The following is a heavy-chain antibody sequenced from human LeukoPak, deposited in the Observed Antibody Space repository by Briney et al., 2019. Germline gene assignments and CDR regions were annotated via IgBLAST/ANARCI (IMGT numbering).Heavy chain of an antibody. CDR1: GFTFIDYA. CDR3: AKDRGGYSYASGFDY. D-gene: IGHD5-18*01. J-gene: IGHJ4*02. Sequence: GGSLRLSCAASGFTFIDYAMNWVRQAPGKGLEWVSSISARGGDTYYADSVKGRFTISRDNSKNTLYLQMNSLRAEDTAVYYCAKDRGGYSYASGFDYWGQGTLVTVSS. CDR2: ISARGGDT. V-gene: IGHV3-23*01.